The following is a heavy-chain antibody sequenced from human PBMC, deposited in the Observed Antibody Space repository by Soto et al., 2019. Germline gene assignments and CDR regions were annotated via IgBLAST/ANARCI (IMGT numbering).Heavy chain of an antibody. CDR2: ISAYNGNT. CDR3: ARGRDILTGYYNVPYFDY. V-gene: IGHV1-18*01. J-gene: IGHJ4*02. D-gene: IGHD3-9*01. Sequence: ASVKVSCKASGGTFSSYAISLVRQAPGQGLEWMGWISAYNGNTNYAQKLQGRVTMTTDKSTSTAYMELRSLRSDDTAVYYCARGRDILTGYYNVPYFDYWGQGTLVTVSS. CDR1: GGTFSSYA.